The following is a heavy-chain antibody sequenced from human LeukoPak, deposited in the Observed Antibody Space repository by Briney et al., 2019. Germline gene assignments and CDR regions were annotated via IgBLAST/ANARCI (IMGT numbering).Heavy chain of an antibody. Sequence: GGSLRLSCAASGFTVSSNYMSWVRQAPGKGLEWVSVIYSGGSTYYADSVKGRFTISRDNSKNTLYLQMNSLRAEDTAVYYCARASIRHSRDTSMVSLFGGFDYWGQGTLVTVSS. CDR3: ARASIRHSRDTSMVSLFGGFDY. CDR2: IYSGGST. V-gene: IGHV3-53*01. CDR1: GFTVSSNY. D-gene: IGHD5-18*01. J-gene: IGHJ4*02.